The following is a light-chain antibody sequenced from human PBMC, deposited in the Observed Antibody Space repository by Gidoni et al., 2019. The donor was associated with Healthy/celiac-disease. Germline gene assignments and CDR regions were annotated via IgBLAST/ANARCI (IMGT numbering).Light chain of an antibody. CDR2: LGS. CDR3: MQARQTPRT. J-gene: IGKJ1*01. Sequence: IVMTQSPLSLPVTPGEPAPISCRSSQSLLNSHGYNYLDWYLQKPGQSPQLLIYLGSNRASGVPDRFSGSGSGTDFTLKISRVEAEDVGVYYCMQARQTPRTFXQXTKVEIK. V-gene: IGKV2-28*01. CDR1: QSLLNSHGYNY.